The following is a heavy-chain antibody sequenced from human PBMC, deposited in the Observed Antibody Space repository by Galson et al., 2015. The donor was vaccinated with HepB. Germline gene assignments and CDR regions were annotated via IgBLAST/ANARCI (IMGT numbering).Heavy chain of an antibody. Sequence: SVKVSCKASGYTFTGYYMHWVRQAPGQGLEWMGIINPSGGSTSYAQKFQGRVTMTRDTSTSTVYMELSSLRSEDTAVYYCARAGTVTTAEDYWGQGTLVTVSS. CDR3: ARAGTVTTAEDY. D-gene: IGHD4-17*01. CDR1: GYTFTGYY. J-gene: IGHJ4*02. CDR2: INPSGGST. V-gene: IGHV1-46*01.